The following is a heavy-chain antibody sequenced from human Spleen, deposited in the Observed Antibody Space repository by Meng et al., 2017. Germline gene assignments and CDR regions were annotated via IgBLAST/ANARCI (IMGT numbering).Heavy chain of an antibody. D-gene: IGHD5-24*01. Sequence: GESLKISCAASGFTFSSYGMHWVRQAPGQGLEWVAVIWNDGSNKYYAKSVKGRFTISRDNSKNTLYLQMNSLRAEDTAVYYCARDQDGDGLNLDYWGQGTLVTVSS. V-gene: IGHV3-33*01. CDR2: IWNDGSNK. J-gene: IGHJ4*02. CDR1: GFTFSSYG. CDR3: ARDQDGDGLNLDY.